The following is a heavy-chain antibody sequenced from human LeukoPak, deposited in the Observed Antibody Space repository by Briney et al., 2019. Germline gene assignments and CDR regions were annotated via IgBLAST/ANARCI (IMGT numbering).Heavy chain of an antibody. CDR3: ARDGAYYYDSSDY. J-gene: IGHJ4*02. V-gene: IGHV1-18*01. CDR2: ISGYNNNT. Sequence: ASVKASCKASGYTFNSYGITWVRQAPGQGLEWMGWISGYNNNTNYAQKLQGRVTMTTDTSTNTAYMELRSLRPDDTAVYYCARDGAYYYDSSDYWGQGTLVTVSS. D-gene: IGHD3-22*01. CDR1: GYTFNSYG.